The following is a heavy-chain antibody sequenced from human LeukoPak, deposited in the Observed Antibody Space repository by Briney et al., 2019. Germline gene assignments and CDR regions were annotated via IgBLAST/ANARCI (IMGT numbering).Heavy chain of an antibody. J-gene: IGHJ4*02. CDR1: GYTFTGYY. D-gene: IGHD3-22*01. CDR2: INPNSGGT. Sequence: ASVKVSCKASGYTFTGYYMHWVRQAPGQGLDWMGWINPNSGGTKYAQKFPGRVTMTREPYISTPYLELSRMRPDDTAVYYCARRYYDSSGYWGDFDYWGQGTLVTVSS. V-gene: IGHV1-2*02. CDR3: ARRYYDSSGYWGDFDY.